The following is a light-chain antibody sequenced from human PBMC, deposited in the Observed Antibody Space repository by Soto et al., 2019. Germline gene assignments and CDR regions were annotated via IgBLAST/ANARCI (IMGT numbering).Light chain of an antibody. CDR1: QSVSSN. Sequence: EIVMTQSPATLSVSPGERATLSCRASQSVSSNLAWYQQKPGPAPMLLIYGASTSATGILARFSGSGSGTEFTLTISSLQSEDFAVYYCQQYNNWPPWTFGQGTKVEIK. V-gene: IGKV3-15*01. CDR2: GAS. J-gene: IGKJ1*01. CDR3: QQYNNWPPWT.